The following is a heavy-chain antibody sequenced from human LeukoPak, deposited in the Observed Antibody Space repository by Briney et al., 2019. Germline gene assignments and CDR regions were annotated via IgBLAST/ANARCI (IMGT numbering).Heavy chain of an antibody. V-gene: IGHV1-46*01. CDR2: INPSGGST. CDR1: GYTFTTDY. Sequence: ASVKVSCKASGYTFTTDYIHWVRQAPGQGLEWMGIINPSGGSTNYAQNFQGKVTMTSDTSTSTVYMELSSLRSEDTAVYYCASAVGDFWSGPYVDYWGQGTLVTVSS. D-gene: IGHD3-3*01. CDR3: ASAVGDFWSGPYVDY. J-gene: IGHJ4*02.